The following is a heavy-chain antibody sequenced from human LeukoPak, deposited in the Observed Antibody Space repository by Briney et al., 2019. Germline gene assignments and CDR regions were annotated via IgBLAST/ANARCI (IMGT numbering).Heavy chain of an antibody. V-gene: IGHV4-30-4*01. D-gene: IGHD6-19*01. CDR1: GGSISSGDYY. J-gene: IGHJ4*02. Sequence: SETLSLTCTVSGGSISSGDYYWSWIRQPPGKSLEWIGYIYYSGSTYYNPSLKSRVTISVDTSKNQFSLKLSSVTAADTAVYYCASNPFYSSGWQIDYWGQGTLVTVSS. CDR2: IYYSGST. CDR3: ASNPFYSSGWQIDY.